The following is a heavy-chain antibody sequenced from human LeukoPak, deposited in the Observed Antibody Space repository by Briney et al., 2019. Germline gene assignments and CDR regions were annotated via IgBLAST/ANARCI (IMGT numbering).Heavy chain of an antibody. CDR1: GFTVSSNY. CDR2: IYSGGST. V-gene: IGHV3-53*01. J-gene: IGHJ6*02. Sequence: PGGSLRLSCAASGFTVSSNYMSWVRQAPGKGLEWVSVIYSGGSTYYADSVKGRFTISRDNSKNTLYLQMNSLRAEDTAVYYCARGGPYYYYGVDVWGQGTTVTVSS. CDR3: ARGGPYYYYGVDV.